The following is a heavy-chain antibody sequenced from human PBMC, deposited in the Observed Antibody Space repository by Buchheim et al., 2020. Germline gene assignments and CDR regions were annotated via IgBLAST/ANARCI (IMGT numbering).Heavy chain of an antibody. V-gene: IGHV3-48*03. J-gene: IGHJ4*02. CDR3: ASGPQYSGSPGY. D-gene: IGHD1-26*01. CDR1: GFSFSTYE. CDR2: IGSSSSGSVI. Sequence: EVQLVESGGGLVQLGRSLRLLCAASGFSFSTYEMAWFRQAPGKGLEWVSYIGSSSSGSVIHYAASVRGRFTISIDDAKNSLFLQMNSVRGEDTAVYFCASGPQYSGSPGYWGQGTL.